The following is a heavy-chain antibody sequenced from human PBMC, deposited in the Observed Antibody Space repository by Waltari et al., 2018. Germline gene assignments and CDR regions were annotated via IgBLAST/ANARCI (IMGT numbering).Heavy chain of an antibody. CDR1: AYTLTELF. CDR3: ATPLYYDSSGYFKFDF. D-gene: IGHD3-22*01. Sequence: QVQLVQSGAEVKKPGASVKVSCKVSAYTLTELFMHWVRQVPGKGLEWVGGFDPEDGEIMYAQKFQGRVTMTEDTSTDTAYMELSSLRSEDTAVYYCATPLYYDSSGYFKFDFWGQGTLVTVSS. CDR2: FDPEDGEI. V-gene: IGHV1-24*01. J-gene: IGHJ4*02.